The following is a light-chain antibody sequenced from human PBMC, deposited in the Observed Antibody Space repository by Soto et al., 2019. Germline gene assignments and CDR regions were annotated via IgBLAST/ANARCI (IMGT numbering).Light chain of an antibody. Sequence: QSVLTQPPSASGTPGQRVTISCSGTTSNIGSNTVNWYQQLPGTAPKLLIYYNNQRPSGVPDRLSGSKSGTSASLAISGLQSEDEALYYCAAWDDSLEGMVFGGATKLTVL. CDR3: AAWDDSLEGMV. V-gene: IGLV1-44*01. CDR1: TSNIGSNT. J-gene: IGLJ3*02. CDR2: YNN.